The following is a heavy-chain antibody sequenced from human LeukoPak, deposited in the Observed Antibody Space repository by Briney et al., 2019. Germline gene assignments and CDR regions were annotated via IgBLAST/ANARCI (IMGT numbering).Heavy chain of an antibody. CDR3: ARVDTMIVVVTPVLGY. CDR1: GYSISSGYY. Sequence: SETLSLTCTVSGYSISSGYYWCWIRQPPGKGLEWIGSIYHSGSTYYNPSLKSRVTISVDTSKNQFSLKLSSVTAADTAVYYCARVDTMIVVVTPVLGYWGQGTLVTVSS. J-gene: IGHJ4*02. CDR2: IYHSGST. D-gene: IGHD3-22*01. V-gene: IGHV4-38-2*02.